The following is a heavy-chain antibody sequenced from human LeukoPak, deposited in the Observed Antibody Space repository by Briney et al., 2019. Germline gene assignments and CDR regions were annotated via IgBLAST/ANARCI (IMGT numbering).Heavy chain of an antibody. CDR3: TRPLTGEGDNWFDP. CDR2: IRSKANNYAT. J-gene: IGHJ5*02. D-gene: IGHD7-27*01. CDR1: GFTFSGSA. V-gene: IGHV3-73*01. Sequence: PGGSLRLSCAASGFTFSGSAIHWVRQASGKGLERVGRIRSKANNYATAYAASVKGRFTISRDDSKNTAYLQMNSLKSEDTAVYYCTRPLTGEGDNWFDPWGQGTLVTVSS.